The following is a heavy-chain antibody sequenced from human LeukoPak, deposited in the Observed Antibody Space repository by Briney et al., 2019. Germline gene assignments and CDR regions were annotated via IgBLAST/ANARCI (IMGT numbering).Heavy chain of an antibody. D-gene: IGHD6-19*01. CDR2: IYYSGST. V-gene: IGHV4-39*01. CDR3: ARLIAVAENWFDP. CDR1: VGSISSSSYY. J-gene: IGHJ5*02. Sequence: SETLSLTCTVSVGSISSSSYYWGWIRQPPGKGLEWIGSIYYSGSTYYNPSLKSRVTISVDTSKNQFSLKLSSVTAADTAVYYCARLIAVAENWFDPWGQGTLVTVSS.